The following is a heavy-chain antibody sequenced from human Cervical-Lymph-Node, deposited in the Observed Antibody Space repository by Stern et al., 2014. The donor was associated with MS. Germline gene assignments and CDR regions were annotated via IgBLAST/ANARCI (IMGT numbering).Heavy chain of an antibody. CDR3: ARQGEMTTVTP. CDR2: IHYTGTT. CDR1: GGSISSYH. V-gene: IGHV4-59*08. J-gene: IGHJ4*02. Sequence: VQLVESGPGLVKPSGTLSLTCTVSGGSISSYHWSWIRQPPGKGLEWVGYIHYTGTTNYNPSLKSRVSISLDTSKNQFSLHLNSVTAADTAVYYCARQGEMTTVTPWGQGTLVTVSS. D-gene: IGHD4-11*01.